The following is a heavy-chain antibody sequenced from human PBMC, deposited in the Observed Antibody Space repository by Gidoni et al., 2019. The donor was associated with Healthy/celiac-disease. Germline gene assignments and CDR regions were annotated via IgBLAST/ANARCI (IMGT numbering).Heavy chain of an antibody. V-gene: IGHV4-34*01. CDR2: INHSGST. J-gene: IGHJ4*02. CDR1: GGSFCGYY. CDR3: AIRSRGDYGDYATHYFDY. D-gene: IGHD4-17*01. Sequence: QVQLQQWGAGLLKPSETLSLTCAVYGGSFCGYYWRWIRQPPGKGLEWIGEINHSGSTNYNPSLKSRVTISVDTSKNQFSLKLSSVTAADTAVYYCAIRSRGDYGDYATHYFDYWGQGTLVTVSS.